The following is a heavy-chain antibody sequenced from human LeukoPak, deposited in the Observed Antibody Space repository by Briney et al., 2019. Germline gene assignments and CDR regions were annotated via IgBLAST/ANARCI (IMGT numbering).Heavy chain of an antibody. CDR3: AGVGGAYYGSGSYYSGY. CDR1: GFTFSRYW. V-gene: IGHV3-7*01. Sequence: GGSLRLSCAASGFTFSRYWMTWVRQAPGKGLEWVANIKQDGSEKYYVDSVKGRFTISRDNAKNSLYLQMNSLRAEDTAVYYCAGVGGAYYGSGSYYSGYWGQGTLVTVSS. J-gene: IGHJ4*02. CDR2: IKQDGSEK. D-gene: IGHD3-10*01.